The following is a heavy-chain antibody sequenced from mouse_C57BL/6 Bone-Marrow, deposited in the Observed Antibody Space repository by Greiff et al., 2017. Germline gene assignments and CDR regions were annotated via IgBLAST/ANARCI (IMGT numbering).Heavy chain of an antibody. Sequence: VQLQQSGPELVKPGASVKISCKASGYAFSSSWMNWVKQRPGKGLEWIGQIYPGDGDTNYNGKFKGKATLTADKSSSTAYMQLSSLTSEDSAVYFCAGGYYLAYWGQGTLVTVSA. CDR2: IYPGDGDT. CDR1: GYAFSSSW. J-gene: IGHJ3*01. CDR3: AGGYYLAY. D-gene: IGHD2-3*01. V-gene: IGHV1-82*01.